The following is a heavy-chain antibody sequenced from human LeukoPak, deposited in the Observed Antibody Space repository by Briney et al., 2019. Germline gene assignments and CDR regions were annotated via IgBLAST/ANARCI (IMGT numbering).Heavy chain of an antibody. CDR2: INHSGST. CDR1: GGSFSGYY. Sequence: TSETLSLTCAVYGGSFSGYYWSWIRQPPGKGLEWIGEINHSGSTNYNPSLKSRVTISVDTSKNQFSLKLSSVTAADTAVYYCARSTYYDFWSGYYNEGFDYWGQGTLVTVSS. V-gene: IGHV4-34*01. D-gene: IGHD3-3*01. J-gene: IGHJ4*02. CDR3: ARSTYYDFWSGYYNEGFDY.